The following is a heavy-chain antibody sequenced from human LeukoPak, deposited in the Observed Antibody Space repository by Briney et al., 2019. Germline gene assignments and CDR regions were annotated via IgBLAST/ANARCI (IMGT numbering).Heavy chain of an antibody. V-gene: IGHV4-39*07. J-gene: IGHJ5*02. CDR1: GGSISSSSYY. D-gene: IGHD2-2*01. CDR2: INHSGST. Sequence: SETLSLTCTVSGGSISSSSYYWGWLRQPPGTGLEWIGEINHSGSTNYNPSLKSRVTISVDTSKNQFSLKLSSVTAADTAVYYCARRAGYCSSTSCYVRYNWFDPWGQGTLVTVSS. CDR3: ARRAGYCSSTSCYVRYNWFDP.